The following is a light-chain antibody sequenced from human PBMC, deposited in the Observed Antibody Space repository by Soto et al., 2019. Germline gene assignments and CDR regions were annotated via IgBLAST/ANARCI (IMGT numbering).Light chain of an antibody. Sequence: DIQMTQSPSSLSASVGDRVTITCRASQSISSYLNWYQQKPGKAPKLLIYAASSLQSGVPSRFSGSGSGTDFTLTISSLQPEDFATYYCQQSYSNPRTFAQGTKVDIK. CDR1: QSISSY. CDR3: QQSYSNPRT. CDR2: AAS. J-gene: IGKJ1*01. V-gene: IGKV1-39*01.